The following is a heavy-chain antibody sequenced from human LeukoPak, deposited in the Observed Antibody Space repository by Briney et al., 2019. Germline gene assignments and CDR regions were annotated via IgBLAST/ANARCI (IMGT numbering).Heavy chain of an antibody. D-gene: IGHD6-13*01. CDR3: ARQRSSSWYPNWFDP. J-gene: IGHJ5*02. CDR1: GYTFTSYG. Sequence: GASVKVSCKASGYTFTSYGISWVRQAPGQGLEWMGWISAYNGNTNYAQKLQGRVTMTTDTSTSTAYMELRSLRSDDTAVYYCARQRSSSWYPNWFDPWGQGTLVTVSS. CDR2: ISAYNGNT. V-gene: IGHV1-18*01.